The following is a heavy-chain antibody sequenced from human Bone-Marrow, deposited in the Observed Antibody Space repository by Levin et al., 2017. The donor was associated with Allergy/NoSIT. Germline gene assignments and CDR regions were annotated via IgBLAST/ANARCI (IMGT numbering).Heavy chain of an antibody. Sequence: LSLTCAASGFTFSSYAMSWVRQAPGKGLEWVSAISGSGGSTYYADSVKGRFTISRDNSKNTLYLQMNSLRAEDTAVYYCAKDRDSNYVEGDFDYWGQGTLVTVSS. CDR2: ISGSGGST. CDR3: AKDRDSNYVEGDFDY. CDR1: GFTFSSYA. J-gene: IGHJ4*02. V-gene: IGHV3-23*01. D-gene: IGHD4-11*01.